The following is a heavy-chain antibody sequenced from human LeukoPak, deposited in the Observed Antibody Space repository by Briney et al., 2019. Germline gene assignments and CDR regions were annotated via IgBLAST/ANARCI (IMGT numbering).Heavy chain of an antibody. V-gene: IGHV4-59*04. CDR2: IYYSGST. CDR3: ANQILGYCSSNSCSWGFHFDY. CDR1: GFTFSNAW. D-gene: IGHD2-2*01. Sequence: PGGSLRLSCAASGFTFSNAWMSWVRRPPGKGLEWIGTIYYSGSTYDSPSLKSRVSISVDTSKNQFSLKLSSVTAADTAVYYCANQILGYCSSNSCSWGFHFDYWGQGTPVTVSS. J-gene: IGHJ4*02.